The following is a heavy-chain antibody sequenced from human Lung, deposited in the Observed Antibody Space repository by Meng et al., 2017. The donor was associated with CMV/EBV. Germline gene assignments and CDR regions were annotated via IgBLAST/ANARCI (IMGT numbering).Heavy chain of an antibody. Sequence: GESLKISCAASGFPFSTFAMGWVRQAPGKGLEWVSLIYLDIDSTDYADSVKGRFTISRDNSKNTLYLQMNSLRAEETAVYCCAKPKRFGQYCCTTSCPFECWGQGTPVTGSS. J-gene: IGHJ4*01. V-gene: IGHV3-23*03. D-gene: IGHD2-2*01. CDR2: IYLDIDST. CDR1: GFPFSTFA. CDR3: AKPKRFGQYCCTTSCPFEC.